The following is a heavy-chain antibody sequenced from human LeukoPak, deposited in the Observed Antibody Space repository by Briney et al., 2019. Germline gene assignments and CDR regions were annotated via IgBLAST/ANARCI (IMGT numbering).Heavy chain of an antibody. Sequence: GGSLRLSCAASGFTVSSNYMSWVRQAPGKGLEWVSSISSSSSYIYYADSVKGRFTISRDNAKNSLYLQMNSLRAEDTAVYYCARRWELLTTPHDAFDIWGQGTMVTVSS. J-gene: IGHJ3*02. V-gene: IGHV3-21*01. CDR1: GFTVSSNY. D-gene: IGHD1-26*01. CDR2: ISSSSSYI. CDR3: ARRWELLTTPHDAFDI.